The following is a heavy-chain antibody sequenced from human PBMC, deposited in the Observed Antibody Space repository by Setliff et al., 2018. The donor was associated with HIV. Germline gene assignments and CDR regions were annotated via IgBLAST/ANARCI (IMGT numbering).Heavy chain of an antibody. Sequence: ASVKVSCKASGGTFSSHGISWVRQAPGQGLEWMGAIIPMFGTGFYAQKFQGRVTITTDESRTTSYMELSSLRFEDTAVYFCARVAHSSSYHYYGMDVWGQGTTVTVSS. CDR2: IIPMFGTG. CDR3: ARVAHSSSYHYYGMDV. J-gene: IGHJ6*02. CDR1: GGTFSSHG. D-gene: IGHD6-19*01. V-gene: IGHV1-69*05.